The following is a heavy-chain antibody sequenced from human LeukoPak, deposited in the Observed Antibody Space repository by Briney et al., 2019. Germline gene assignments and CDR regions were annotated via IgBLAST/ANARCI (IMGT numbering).Heavy chain of an antibody. Sequence: SETLSLTCTVSGGSISSSSYYWGWIRQPPGKGLEWIGEINHSGSTNYNPSLKSRVTISVDTSKNQFSLKLSSVTAADTAVYYCARGGLYCSSTSCYRRRFDYWGQGTLVTVSS. CDR2: INHSGST. J-gene: IGHJ4*02. CDR1: GGSISSSSYY. V-gene: IGHV4-39*07. D-gene: IGHD2-2*01. CDR3: ARGGLYCSSTSCYRRRFDY.